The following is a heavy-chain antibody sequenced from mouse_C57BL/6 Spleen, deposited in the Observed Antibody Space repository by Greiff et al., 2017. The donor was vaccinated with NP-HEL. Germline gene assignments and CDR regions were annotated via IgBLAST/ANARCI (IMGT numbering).Heavy chain of an antibody. CDR3: AYSNYGYFDY. V-gene: IGHV2-2*01. D-gene: IGHD2-5*01. CDR1: GFSLTSYG. CDR2: IWSGGST. J-gene: IGHJ2*01. Sequence: HVQLQQSGPGLVQPSQSLSITCTVSGFSLTSYGVHWVRQSPGKGLEWLGVIWSGGSTAYNAAFISRLSISKDNSKSQVFFKMNSLQADDTAIYYCAYSNYGYFDYWGQGTTLTVSS.